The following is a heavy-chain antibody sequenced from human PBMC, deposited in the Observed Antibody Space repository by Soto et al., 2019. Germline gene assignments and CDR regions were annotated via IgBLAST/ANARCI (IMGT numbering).Heavy chain of an antibody. D-gene: IGHD1-26*01. CDR2: IYYSGST. Sequence: PSETLSLTCTVSGGSISSSSYYWGWIRQPPGKGLEWIGTIYYSGSTYYNPSLKSRVTISVDTSKNQFSLKLSSVTAADTAVYYCARPGKGFYYYYYMDVWGKGTTVTAP. V-gene: IGHV4-39*01. CDR1: GGSISSSSYY. CDR3: ARPGKGFYYYYYMDV. J-gene: IGHJ6*03.